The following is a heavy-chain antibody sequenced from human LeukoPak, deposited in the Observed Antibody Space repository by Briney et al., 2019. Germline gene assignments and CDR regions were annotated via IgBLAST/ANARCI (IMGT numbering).Heavy chain of an antibody. J-gene: IGHJ4*02. V-gene: IGHV4-59*08. D-gene: IGHD3-10*01. CDR3: ARRARARVRGVPGHYYFDY. CDR2: IYYSGST. CDR1: GGSISSYY. Sequence: PSETLSLTCTVSGGSISSYYWSWIRQPPGKGLEWIGYIYYSGSTNYNPSLKSRVTISVDTSKNQFSLKLSSVTAADTAVYYCARRARARVRGVPGHYYFDYWGQGTLVTVSS.